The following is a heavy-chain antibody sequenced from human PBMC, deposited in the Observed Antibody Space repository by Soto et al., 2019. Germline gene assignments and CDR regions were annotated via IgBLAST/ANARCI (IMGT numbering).Heavy chain of an antibody. J-gene: IGHJ4*02. Sequence: DLEWIGYIYYSGSTYYNPSLKSRVTISVDTSKNQFSLKLSSVTAADTAVYYCARVDVWGSLDYWGQGTLVTVSS. V-gene: IGHV4-31*02. D-gene: IGHD3-16*01. CDR3: ARVDVWGSLDY. CDR2: IYYSGST.